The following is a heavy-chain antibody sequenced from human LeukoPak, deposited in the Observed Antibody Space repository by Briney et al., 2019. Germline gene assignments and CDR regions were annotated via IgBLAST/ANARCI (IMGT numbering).Heavy chain of an antibody. V-gene: IGHV6-1*01. J-gene: IGHJ4*02. Sequence: SQTLSLTCAISADSVSSNSAAWNSIRQSPSRGLEWLGRTYYRSTWYNDYALSVKGRLTINPDTSKNHFSLQLNSVTPEDTAVYYCARARAGTFDYWGQGTLVTVSS. CDR3: ARARAGTFDY. CDR1: ADSVSSNSAA. D-gene: IGHD5-24*01. CDR2: TYYRSTWYN.